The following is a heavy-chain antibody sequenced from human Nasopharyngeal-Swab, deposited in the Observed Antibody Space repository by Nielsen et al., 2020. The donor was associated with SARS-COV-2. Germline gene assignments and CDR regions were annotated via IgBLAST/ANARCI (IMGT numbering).Heavy chain of an antibody. J-gene: IGHJ4*02. CDR2: IPRGGTT. Sequence: WIRQPPGKGPEWIGEIPRGGTTNYNPSLESRVTISLDKSKNQFSLRLNSVTAADTAVYYCANVRVASAGTFDFWGLGTLVTVSS. CDR3: ANVRVASAGTFDF. V-gene: IGHV4-4*02. D-gene: IGHD6-13*01.